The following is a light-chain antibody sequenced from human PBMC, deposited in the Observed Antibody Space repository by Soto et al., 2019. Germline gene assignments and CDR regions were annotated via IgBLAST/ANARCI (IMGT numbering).Light chain of an antibody. CDR3: QSYDTGLSGPVV. V-gene: IGLV1-40*01. J-gene: IGLJ2*01. CDR2: GNT. Sequence: QSVLTQPPSLSGAPGQNIIISCTGGGSNIGAGCNVHWYQQLPGTAPKLLIYGNTNRPSGVPDRFSGSKSGTSASLVITGLQAEDEADYYCQSYDTGLSGPVVFGGGTKLTVL. CDR1: GSNIGAGCN.